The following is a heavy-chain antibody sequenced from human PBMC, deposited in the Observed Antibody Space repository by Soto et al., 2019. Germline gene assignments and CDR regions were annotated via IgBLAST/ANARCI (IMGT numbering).Heavy chain of an antibody. CDR3: ARSREYSFGYKSPFDV. Sequence: PGESLKISCEASGYNFKNWGIVWVRQMPGKGLECMGIIYPADSDTRYSPSFQGQVTISADKSISTAYLQWNSLKASDTAIYYCARSREYSFGYKSPFDVWGQGTTLTVSS. J-gene: IGHJ3*01. V-gene: IGHV5-51*01. CDR1: GYNFKNWG. CDR2: IYPADSDT. D-gene: IGHD5-18*01.